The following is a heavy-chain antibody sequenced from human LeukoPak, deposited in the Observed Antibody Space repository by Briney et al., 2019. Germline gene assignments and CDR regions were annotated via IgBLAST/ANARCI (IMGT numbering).Heavy chain of an antibody. J-gene: IGHJ6*02. D-gene: IGHD3-10*02. V-gene: IGHV1-24*01. Sequence: ASVKVSCKVPGYTLTELSMHWLRQAPGKELDWMGGFDPEDGETIYAQKFQGRVTMTEDTSTDTAYMELSSLRSEDTAVYYCVSSEAVAGYDMDVWGQGTTVTVSS. CDR3: VSSEAVAGYDMDV. CDR2: FDPEDGET. CDR1: GYTLTELS.